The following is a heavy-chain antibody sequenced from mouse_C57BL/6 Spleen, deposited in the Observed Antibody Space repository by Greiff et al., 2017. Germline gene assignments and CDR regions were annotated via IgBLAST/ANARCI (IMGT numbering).Heavy chain of an antibody. CDR3: AKRGGITTDYYAMDY. CDR1: GFSLTSYG. V-gene: IGHV2-5*01. CDR2: IWRGGST. Sequence: QVQLKQSGPGLVQPSQSLSITCTVSGFSLTSYGVHWVRQSPGKGLEWLGVIWRGGSTDYNAAFMSRLSITKDNSKSQVFFKMNSLQADDTAIYYCAKRGGITTDYYAMDYWGQGTSGTVSS. D-gene: IGHD1-1*01. J-gene: IGHJ4*01.